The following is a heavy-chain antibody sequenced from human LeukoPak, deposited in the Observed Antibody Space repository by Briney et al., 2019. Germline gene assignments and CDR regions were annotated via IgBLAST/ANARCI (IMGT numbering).Heavy chain of an antibody. D-gene: IGHD3-9*01. CDR2: IGASGGST. CDR1: GFTFSSYA. V-gene: IGHV3-23*01. CDR3: AKAEGYDILTGLDY. J-gene: IGHJ4*02. Sequence: GGSLRLSCATSGFTFSSYAMSWVRQAPGKGLEWVSGIGASGGSTYFADSVKGRFTISRDNSKNTLYLQMNSLRTEDTAVYYCAKAEGYDILTGLDYWGQGTLVTVSS.